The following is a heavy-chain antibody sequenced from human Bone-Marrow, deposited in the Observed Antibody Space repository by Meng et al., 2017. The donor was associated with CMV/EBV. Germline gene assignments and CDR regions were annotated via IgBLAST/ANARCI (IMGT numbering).Heavy chain of an antibody. J-gene: IGHJ4*02. CDR3: VLVATSTFDY. CDR2: IKQDGSEK. V-gene: IGHV3-7*01. Sequence: GESLKISCAASGFTFSSYWMSWVRQAPGKGLEWVANIKQDGSEKYYVDSVKGRFTISRDNAKNSLYLQMNSLRAEDTAVYYCVLVATSTFDYWGQGALVTVSS. D-gene: IGHD5-12*01. CDR1: GFTFSSYW.